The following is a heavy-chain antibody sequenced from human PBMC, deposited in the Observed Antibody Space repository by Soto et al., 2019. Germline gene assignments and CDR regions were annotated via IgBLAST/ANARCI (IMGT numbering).Heavy chain of an antibody. V-gene: IGHV4-61*01. Sequence: LSLTCTVSGGSVSGASYYWSWIRQSPGKGLEWIGNINHSGATNYNPSLKTRATISVDTSKKQFSLQLSSVTSADTAVYFCARGLDFYGSGSPDLNGYWGQGTLVTVSS. CDR1: GGSVSGASYY. CDR3: ARGLDFYGSGSPDLNGY. D-gene: IGHD3-10*01. J-gene: IGHJ4*02. CDR2: INHSGAT.